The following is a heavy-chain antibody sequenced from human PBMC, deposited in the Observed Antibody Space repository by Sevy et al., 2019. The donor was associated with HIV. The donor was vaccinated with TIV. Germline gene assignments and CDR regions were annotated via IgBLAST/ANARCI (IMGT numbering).Heavy chain of an antibody. J-gene: IGHJ4*02. CDR3: XXXXXXXYSYSLDC. V-gene: IGHV3-7*01. Sequence: GGSLRLSCAASGFTFSSYWMSWVRQAPGKGLEWVATMKEDGSERNYVDSVKGRFTISRDNAKNSLYLQMNSLRAEDXXXXXXXXXXXXXYSYSLDCWGQGTLVTVSS. CDR1: GFTFSSYW. CDR2: MKEDGSER. D-gene: IGHD5-18*01.